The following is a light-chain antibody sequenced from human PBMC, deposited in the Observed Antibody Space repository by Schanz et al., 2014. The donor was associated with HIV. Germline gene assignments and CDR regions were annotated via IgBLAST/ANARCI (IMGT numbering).Light chain of an antibody. Sequence: EIVLTQSPGTLSVSPGERATLSCRASQSVSSNFLTWYQQKPGQAPRIVIYGASNRATGIPHRFSGSGSGTDFTLTITRLEPEDFAVYYCQQYASSTPGTFGQGTRLETK. V-gene: IGKV3-20*01. J-gene: IGKJ5*01. CDR1: QSVSSNF. CDR2: GAS. CDR3: QQYASSTPGT.